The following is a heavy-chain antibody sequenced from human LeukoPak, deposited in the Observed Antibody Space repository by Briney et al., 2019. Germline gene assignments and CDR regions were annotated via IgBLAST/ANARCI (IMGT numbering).Heavy chain of an antibody. V-gene: IGHV3-23*01. CDR1: GITLSNYG. J-gene: IGHJ4*02. Sequence: PGGSQRLSCAVSGITLSNYGMSWVRQAPGKGLEWVAGISGSGGSTNYADSVKGRSTISRDNPKNTLYLQLTSLRDEDTAVYFCAKRGVVIRVILVGFHKEAYYFDSWGQGALVTVSS. CDR3: AKRGVVIRVILVGFHKEAYYFDS. CDR2: ISGSGGST. D-gene: IGHD2-21*01.